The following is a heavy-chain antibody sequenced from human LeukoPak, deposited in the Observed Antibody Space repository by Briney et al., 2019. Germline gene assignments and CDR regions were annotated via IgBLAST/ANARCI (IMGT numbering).Heavy chain of an antibody. D-gene: IGHD1-1*01. Sequence: GASVKVSCKAYGGTFSSYAISWVRKTPGQGLEWMGRLTTVLGIAIFGQKFQGRDTITADISTSIAYMELSSLRSEYTAVYYCAREVPSTTGTTHGFMVYWGQGTLVTVSS. V-gene: IGHV1-69*04. CDR1: GGTFSSYA. J-gene: IGHJ4*02. CDR3: AREVPSTTGTTHGFMVY. CDR2: LTTVLGIA.